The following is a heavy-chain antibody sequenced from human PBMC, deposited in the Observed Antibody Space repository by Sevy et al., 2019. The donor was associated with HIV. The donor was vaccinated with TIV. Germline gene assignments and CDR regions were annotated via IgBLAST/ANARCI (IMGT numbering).Heavy chain of an antibody. CDR2: FDPEDGET. CDR1: GYTLTELS. CDR3: ATSSKSKLRFLEWLAPFDAFDI. J-gene: IGHJ3*02. Sequence: ASVQVSCKVSGYTLTELSMHWVRQAPGKGLEWMGGFDPEDGETIYAQKFQGRVTMTEDTSTDTAYMELGSLRSDDTAVYYCATSSKSKLRFLEWLAPFDAFDIWGQGTMVTVSS. D-gene: IGHD3-3*01. V-gene: IGHV1-24*01.